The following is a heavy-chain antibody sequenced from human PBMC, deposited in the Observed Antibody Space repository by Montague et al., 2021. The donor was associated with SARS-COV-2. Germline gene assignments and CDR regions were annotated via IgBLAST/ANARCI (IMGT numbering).Heavy chain of an antibody. CDR1: GFTFSSYS. D-gene: IGHD4-17*01. CDR3: ARDHDYGDYSVGWFDP. V-gene: IGHV3-21*01. J-gene: IGHJ5*02. CDR2: ISSSSSYL. Sequence: SLRLSCAASGFTFSSYSMNWVRQAPGKGLEWVSSISSSSSYLYYADSVKGRFTISRDNAENSLYLQMNSLRAEDTAVYYCARDHDYGDYSVGWFDPWGQGTLVTVSS.